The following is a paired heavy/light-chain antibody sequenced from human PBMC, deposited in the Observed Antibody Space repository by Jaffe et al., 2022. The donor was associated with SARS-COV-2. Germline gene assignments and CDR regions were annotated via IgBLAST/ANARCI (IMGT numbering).Heavy chain of an antibody. D-gene: IGHD6-13*01. CDR2: GDPSNSNF. CDR3: ARGAAGTWLY. J-gene: IGHJ4*02. CDR1: GYDFSSYW. Sequence: EVQLVQSGAEVKKPGESLKISCKGSGYDFSSYWIGWVRQMPGKGLEWMGIGDPSNSNFRYSPSFQGQVTISADTSISTAYLQWSSLKASDTAMYYCARGAAGTWLYWGQGTLVTVSS. V-gene: IGHV5-51*01.
Light chain of an antibody. CDR3: NSYRSSGIHV. CDR2: DVS. J-gene: IGLJ1*01. CDR1: SSDIGHSNY. V-gene: IGLV2-14*01. Sequence: QSALTQPASVSGSPGQSITISCTGTSSDIGHSNYVSWFQQHPGKAPRLIICDVSSRPSGVSTRFSGSKSGNTASLTISGLQAEDEADYYCNSYRSSGIHVFGTGTKVTVL.